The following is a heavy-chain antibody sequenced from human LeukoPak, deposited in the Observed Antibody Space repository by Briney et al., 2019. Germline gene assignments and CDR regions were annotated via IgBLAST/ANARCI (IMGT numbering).Heavy chain of an antibody. V-gene: IGHV1-2*02. J-gene: IGHJ5*02. Sequence: GASVKVSCKASGYTFTGYYMHWVRQAPGQGLEWMGWINPNSGGTNYAQKFQGRVTMTRDTSTSTVYMELSSLRSEDTAVYYCARKRLVNWFDPWGQGTLVTVSS. CDR1: GYTFTGYY. CDR2: INPNSGGT. CDR3: ARKRLVNWFDP. D-gene: IGHD3-9*01.